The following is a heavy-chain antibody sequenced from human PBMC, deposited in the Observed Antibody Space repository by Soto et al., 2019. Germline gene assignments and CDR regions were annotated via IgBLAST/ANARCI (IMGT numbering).Heavy chain of an antibody. CDR2: IIPIFGTA. Sequence: SVKVPCKASGGTFSSYASSWVRHAPGQGLEWMGGIIPIFGTANYAQKFQGRVTITADESTSTAYMELSSLRSEDTAVYYCARITIFGVVIPYYYYGMDVWGQGTTVTVSS. CDR3: ARITIFGVVIPYYYYGMDV. D-gene: IGHD3-3*01. V-gene: IGHV1-69*13. CDR1: GGTFSSYA. J-gene: IGHJ6*02.